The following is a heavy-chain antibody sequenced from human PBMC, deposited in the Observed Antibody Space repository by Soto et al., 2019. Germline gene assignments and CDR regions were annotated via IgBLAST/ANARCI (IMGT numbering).Heavy chain of an antibody. J-gene: IGHJ4*02. V-gene: IGHV3-33*01. D-gene: IGHD6-13*01. CDR3: GRSLNVAAASIFDY. CDR2: IWYDGSNK. CDR1: GFTFSSYG. Sequence: HPGGSLRLSCAASGFTFSSYGMHWVRQAPGKGLEWVAVIWYDGSNKYYADSVKGRFTISRDNSKSTLYLQMNSLRAEDTAVYYCGRSLNVAAASIFDYWGQGTLVTVSS.